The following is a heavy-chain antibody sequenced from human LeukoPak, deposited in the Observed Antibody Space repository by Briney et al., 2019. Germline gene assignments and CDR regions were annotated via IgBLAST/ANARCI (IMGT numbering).Heavy chain of an antibody. CDR1: GFTFSSYA. CDR3: AKSGSGDYFDY. J-gene: IGHJ4*02. D-gene: IGHD3-10*01. CDR2: ISGSGGST. Sequence: GGSLRLSCAASGFTFSSYAMSWVRQGPGKGLEWVSAISGSGGSTYYADSVKGRFTISRDNSKNTLYLRMNSLRAEDTAVYYCAKSGSGDYFDYWGQGTLVTVSS. V-gene: IGHV3-23*01.